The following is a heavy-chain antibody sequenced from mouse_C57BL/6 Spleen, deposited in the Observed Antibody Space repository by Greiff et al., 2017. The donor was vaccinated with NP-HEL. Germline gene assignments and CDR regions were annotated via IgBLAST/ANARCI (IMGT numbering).Heavy chain of an antibody. V-gene: IGHV1-55*01. Sequence: QVHVKQSGAELVKPGASVKMSCKASGYTFTSYWITWVKQRPGQGLEWIGDIYPGSGSTNYNEKFKSKATLTVDTSSSTAYMQRSSLTSEDSAVYYCARDYSNYGYYAMDYWGQGTSVTVSS. CDR2: IYPGSGST. CDR1: GYTFTSYW. D-gene: IGHD2-5*01. J-gene: IGHJ4*01. CDR3: ARDYSNYGYYAMDY.